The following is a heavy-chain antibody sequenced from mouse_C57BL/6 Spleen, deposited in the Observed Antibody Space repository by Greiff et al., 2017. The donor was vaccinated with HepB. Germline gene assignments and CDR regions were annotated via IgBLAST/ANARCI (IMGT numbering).Heavy chain of an antibody. CDR3: ARWGGAMDY. CDR1: GYTFTSYW. J-gene: IGHJ4*01. Sequence: QVQLKQPGAELVMPGASVKLSCKASGYTFTSYWMHWVKQRPGQGLEWIGEIDPSDSYTNYNQKFKGKSTLTVDKSSSTAYMQLSSLTSEDSAVYYWARWGGAMDYWGQGTSVTVSS. CDR2: IDPSDSYT. V-gene: IGHV1-69*01.